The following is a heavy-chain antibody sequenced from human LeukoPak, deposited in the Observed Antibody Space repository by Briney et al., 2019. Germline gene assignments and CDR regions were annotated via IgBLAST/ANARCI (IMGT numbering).Heavy chain of an antibody. D-gene: IGHD3-10*01. V-gene: IGHV1-18*01. CDR3: AGGLWFGEYPSLSFDY. Sequence: ASVKVSCKASGYTFTSYGISWVRQAPGQGLEWMGWISAYNGNTNYAQKLQGRVTMTTDTSTSTAYMELRSLRSDDTAVYCCAGGLWFGEYPSLSFDYWGRGTLVTVSS. CDR1: GYTFTSYG. CDR2: ISAYNGNT. J-gene: IGHJ4*02.